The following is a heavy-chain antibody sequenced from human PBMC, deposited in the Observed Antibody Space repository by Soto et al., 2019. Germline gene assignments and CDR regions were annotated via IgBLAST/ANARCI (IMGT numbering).Heavy chain of an antibody. CDR3: ARLGGYCSSSSCYGYYGMDV. V-gene: IGHV4-39*01. CDR1: GGTISSGPHS. J-gene: IGHJ6*02. Sequence: SETLSLTCTVSGGTISSGPHSWGWIRQPPGEGLELIGTFFYSESTYYNPSLESRVTISVDTSKNQFSLKVTSVTVADTAVYYCARLGGYCSSSSCYGYYGMDVWGQGTTVTVSS. CDR2: FFYSEST. D-gene: IGHD2-2*01.